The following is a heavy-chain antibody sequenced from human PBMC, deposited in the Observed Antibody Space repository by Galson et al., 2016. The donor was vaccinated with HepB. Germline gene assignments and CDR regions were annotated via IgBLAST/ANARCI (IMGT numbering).Heavy chain of an antibody. CDR3: ARGQGYYYGMDV. V-gene: IGHV1-8*01. CDR2: MNPNSGHT. J-gene: IGHJ6*04. Sequence: SVKVSCKASGYTFTGYDINWVRQATGQGLEWMGWMNPNSGHTGFAQKFQGRVTMTRDTSINTAYMELSSLRSQDTAVYYCARGQGYYYGMDVWGKGTTVTVSS. CDR1: GYTFTGYD.